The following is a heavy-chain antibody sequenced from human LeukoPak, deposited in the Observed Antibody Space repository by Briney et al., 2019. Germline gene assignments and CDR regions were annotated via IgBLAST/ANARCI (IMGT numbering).Heavy chain of an antibody. D-gene: IGHD1-26*01. CDR3: ARERAYSGSYGAFDI. J-gene: IGHJ3*02. CDR1: GFTFSSYA. CDR2: ISYDGSNK. V-gene: IGHV3-30*04. Sequence: PGGSLRLSCAASGFTFSSYAMHWVRQAPGKGLEWVAVISYDGSNKYYADSVKGRFTISRDNSKNTLYLQMNSLRAEDTAVYYCARERAYSGSYGAFDIWGQGTMVTVSS.